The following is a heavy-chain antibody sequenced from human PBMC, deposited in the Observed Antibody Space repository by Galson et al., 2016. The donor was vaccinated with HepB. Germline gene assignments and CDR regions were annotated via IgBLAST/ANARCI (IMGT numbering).Heavy chain of an antibody. J-gene: IGHJ4*02. D-gene: IGHD5-12*01. Sequence: SLRLSCAASGFPFNSYGLHWVRQAPGKGLEWVAFIPYGGNNKFYGDSVKGRFTISRDNSKNTLHLRMNSLGAEDTAVYYCAKDGGGFSGYGSLDYWGQGILVTVSS. V-gene: IGHV3-30*18. CDR2: IPYGGNNK. CDR3: AKDGGGFSGYGSLDY. CDR1: GFPFNSYG.